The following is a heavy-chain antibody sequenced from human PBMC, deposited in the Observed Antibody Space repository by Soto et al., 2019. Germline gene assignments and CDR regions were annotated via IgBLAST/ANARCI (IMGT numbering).Heavy chain of an antibody. D-gene: IGHD2-15*01. CDR1: GSTFEIHW. Sequence: HPGGSLRLSCEASGSTFEIHWMTWVRQAPGKALEWVANIKEDGSEKYYVDSVKGRFTISRDNAKNSLFLQMNSLRAEDTAVYYCAIGGYSSGYRPRYDYYYYGMDVWGQGTTVTVSS. V-gene: IGHV3-7*03. CDR2: IKEDGSEK. CDR3: AIGGYSSGYRPRYDYYYYGMDV. J-gene: IGHJ6*02.